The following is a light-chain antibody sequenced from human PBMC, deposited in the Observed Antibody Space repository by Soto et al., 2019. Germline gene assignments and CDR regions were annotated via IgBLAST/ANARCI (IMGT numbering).Light chain of an antibody. V-gene: IGKV1-39*01. J-gene: IGKJ1*01. Sequence: DIQMTQSPSSLSASVGDRVTITCRASQSISNYLNWYQLKPGKAPKLLIYAASTLQSGVPSRFSGSGSGTDFTLTISSLQPEDFVTYYCQQSYSTPPTFGQGTKVEIK. CDR1: QSISNY. CDR3: QQSYSTPPT. CDR2: AAS.